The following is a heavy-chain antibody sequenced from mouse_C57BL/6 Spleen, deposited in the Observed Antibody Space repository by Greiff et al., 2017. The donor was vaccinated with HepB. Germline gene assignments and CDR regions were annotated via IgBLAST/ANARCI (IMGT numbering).Heavy chain of an antibody. CDR3: ARRRVVAGNAMDY. J-gene: IGHJ4*01. Sequence: QVQLKQPGAELVKPGASVKLSCKASGYTFTSYWMQWVKQRPGQGLEWIGEIDPSDSYTNYNQKFKGKATLTVDTSSSTAYMQLSSLTSEDSAVYYCARRRVVAGNAMDYWGQGTSVTVSS. D-gene: IGHD1-1*01. CDR1: GYTFTSYW. CDR2: IDPSDSYT. V-gene: IGHV1-50*01.